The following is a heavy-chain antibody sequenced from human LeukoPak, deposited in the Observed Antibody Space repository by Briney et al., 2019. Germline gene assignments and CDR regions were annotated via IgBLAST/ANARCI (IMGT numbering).Heavy chain of an antibody. J-gene: IGHJ4*02. Sequence: GGSLRLSCAASGFIFSDYYMSWFRQAPGKGLEWISYISSSSSAINYADSVRGRFTISRDNAKNSLYLQMNSLRPEDTAVYYCARGGAARPDYWGQGTLVTVSS. CDR1: GFIFSDYY. V-gene: IGHV3-11*06. D-gene: IGHD6-6*01. CDR3: ARGGAARPDY. CDR2: ISSSSSAI.